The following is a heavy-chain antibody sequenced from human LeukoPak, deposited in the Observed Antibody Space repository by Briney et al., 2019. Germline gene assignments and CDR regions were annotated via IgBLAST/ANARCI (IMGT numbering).Heavy chain of an antibody. CDR1: GGSISSGSYS. CDR3: ARREDAFDI. Sequence: PSETLSLTCTVSGGSISSGSYSWSWIRQPAGKGLEWIGRIYTSGSTNYNPSLKSRVTISVDTSKNQFSLKLSSVTAADTAVYYCARREDAFDIWGQGTMVTVSS. J-gene: IGHJ3*02. V-gene: IGHV4-61*02. CDR2: IYTSGST.